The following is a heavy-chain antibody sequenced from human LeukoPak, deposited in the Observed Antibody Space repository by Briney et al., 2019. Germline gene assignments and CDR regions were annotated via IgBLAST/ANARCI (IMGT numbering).Heavy chain of an antibody. CDR2: ISGSGGST. D-gene: IGHD3-22*01. Sequence: GGSLRLSCAASGFTFSSYAMSWVRQAPGKGLEWVSAISGSGGSTYYADSVKGRFTISRDNSKNTLYLQMNSLRAEDTAVYYCARGLYYYDSSGYYYEGVFDYWGQGTLVTVSS. CDR3: ARGLYYYDSSGYYYEGVFDY. V-gene: IGHV3-23*01. J-gene: IGHJ4*02. CDR1: GFTFSSYA.